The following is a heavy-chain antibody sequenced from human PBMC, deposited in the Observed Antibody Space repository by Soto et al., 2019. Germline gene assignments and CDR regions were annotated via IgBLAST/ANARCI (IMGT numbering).Heavy chain of an antibody. Sequence: EVQLVESGGGLVQPGGSLRLSCEASGLTFRNYDMHWVRQGTGKGLEWVSGISAAGDPDYADSVEGRFTISRENAQNSVFLQMNSLRVGDTAVYYCARTDRDFYGLDVWGQGTTVIVSS. CDR1: GLTFRNYD. CDR2: ISAAGDP. CDR3: ARTDRDFYGLDV. V-gene: IGHV3-13*05. J-gene: IGHJ6*02.